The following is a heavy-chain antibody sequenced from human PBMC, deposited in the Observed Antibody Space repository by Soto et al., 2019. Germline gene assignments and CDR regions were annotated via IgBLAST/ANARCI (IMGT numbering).Heavy chain of an antibody. J-gene: IGHJ5*02. CDR1: GFSFSSYA. V-gene: IGHV3-23*01. CDR3: AKDPTVSQRWSDL. D-gene: IGHD2-15*01. Sequence: EVQLLESGGGLVQPGGSLRLSCAASGFSFSSYAMTWVRQAPGRGLEWVSTISDTGGSTYYADSVKGRFTISRDNSKNTLYLQMNSLRDEDTAVYYCAKDPTVSQRWSDLWGQGNLVTVSS. CDR2: ISDTGGST.